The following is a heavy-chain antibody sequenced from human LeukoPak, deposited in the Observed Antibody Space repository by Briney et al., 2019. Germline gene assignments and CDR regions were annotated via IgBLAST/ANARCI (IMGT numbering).Heavy chain of an antibody. V-gene: IGHV4-34*01. CDR2: INHSGST. J-gene: IGHJ4*02. D-gene: IGHD2-21*02. Sequence: PSETLSLTCAVYGGSFSGYYWSWIRQPPGRGLEWIGEINHSGSTNYNPSLKSRVTISVDTSKNQFSLKLSSVTAADTAVYYRARRLCGGDCYSTFSFWGQRTLVTVSS. CDR1: GGSFSGYY. CDR3: ARRLCGGDCYSTFSF.